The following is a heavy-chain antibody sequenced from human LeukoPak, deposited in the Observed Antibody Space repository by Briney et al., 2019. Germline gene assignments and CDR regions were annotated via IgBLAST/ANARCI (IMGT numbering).Heavy chain of an antibody. Sequence: PGGSLRLSCAASGFTFSTYWMHWVRQAPGKGLVWVSRINGGGSSSTYAYSEEGRFTITRDNTKKTLYLQMNRLITEAPAVYYCTRDPVMDVWGQGTTVTASA. CDR3: TRDPVMDV. CDR2: INGGGSSS. J-gene: IGHJ6*01. V-gene: IGHV3-74*01. CDR1: GFTFSTYW.